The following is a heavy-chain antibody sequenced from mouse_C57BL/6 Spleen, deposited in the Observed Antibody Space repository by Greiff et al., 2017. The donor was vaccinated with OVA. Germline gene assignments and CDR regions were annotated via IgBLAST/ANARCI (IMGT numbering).Heavy chain of an antibody. CDR3: ARGVTDSSGYGNYFDY. D-gene: IGHD3-2*02. V-gene: IGHV1-50*01. J-gene: IGHJ2*01. Sequence: QVQLQQPGAELVKPGASVKLSCKASGYTFTSYWMQWVKQRPGQGLEWIGEIDPSDSYTNYNQKFMGKATLTVDTSSSTAYMQLSSLTSEDAAVYYCARGVTDSSGYGNYFDYWGQGTTLTVSS. CDR2: IDPSDSYT. CDR1: GYTFTSYW.